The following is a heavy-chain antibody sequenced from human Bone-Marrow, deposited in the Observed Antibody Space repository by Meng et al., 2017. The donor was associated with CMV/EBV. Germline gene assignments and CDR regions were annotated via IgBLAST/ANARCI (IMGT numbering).Heavy chain of an antibody. CDR2: IDWDDDK. CDR1: GFLLSTSGMR. D-gene: IGHD4-11*01. Sequence: SGTTLVKPTQTLTLTCTFLGFLLSTSGMRVSWIRQPTGKALEWLARIDWDDDKFYSTSLKTWLTISKDTSKNQVFLTMTNMDPVDTATYSCARKPDYSNYEDGMDVWGQGTTVTVSS. V-gene: IGHV2-70D*14. J-gene: IGHJ6*02. CDR3: ARKPDYSNYEDGMDV.